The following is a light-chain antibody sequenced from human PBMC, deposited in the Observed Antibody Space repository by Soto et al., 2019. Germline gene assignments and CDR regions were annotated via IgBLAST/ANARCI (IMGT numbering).Light chain of an antibody. Sequence: ALTQPRSVSGSPGQSVTISCTGTSSDVGGYNYVSWYQQHPGKAPKLMIYDVSNRPSGVPDRFSGSKSGNTASLTISGLQAEDESDYYCCSYAGSYTYVFGTGTKVTVL. CDR1: SSDVGGYNY. CDR2: DVS. V-gene: IGLV2-11*01. CDR3: CSYAGSYTYV. J-gene: IGLJ1*01.